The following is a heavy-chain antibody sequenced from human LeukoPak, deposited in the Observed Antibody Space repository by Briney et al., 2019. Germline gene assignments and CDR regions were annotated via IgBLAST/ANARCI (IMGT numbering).Heavy chain of an antibody. CDR3: SSAEALLPYHY. CDR2: ISSGSDSI. Sequence: GGSLRLSCAASGFTFSTYGINWVRQAPGKGLEWVSYISSGSDSIHYADSLRGRFTVSRDNAKNSLFLQMNSLRDEDTAVYYCSSAEALLPYHYWRQGTLVTVSS. D-gene: IGHD2-15*01. CDR1: GFTFSTYG. J-gene: IGHJ4*02. V-gene: IGHV3-48*02.